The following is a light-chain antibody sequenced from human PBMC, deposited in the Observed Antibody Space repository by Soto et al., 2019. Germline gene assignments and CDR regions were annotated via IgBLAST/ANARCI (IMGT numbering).Light chain of an antibody. CDR3: QQYGSSSG. J-gene: IGKJ1*01. CDR2: GVS. V-gene: IGKV3-20*01. CDR1: QSVSSSY. Sequence: EIVLTQSPGTLSLSPGERATLSCRASQSVSSSYLAWYQQKPGQAPRLLIYGVSSRATGSPDRFSGSGSGTDFTLTIRRLEPEDFAVYYCQQYGSSSGFGQGTKVEIK.